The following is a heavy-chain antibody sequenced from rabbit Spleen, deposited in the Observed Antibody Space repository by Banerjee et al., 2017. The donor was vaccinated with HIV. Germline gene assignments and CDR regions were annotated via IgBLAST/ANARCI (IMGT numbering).Heavy chain of an antibody. CDR3: ARDTGTSFSTYGMDL. J-gene: IGHJ6*01. D-gene: IGHD7-1*01. V-gene: IGHV1S45*01. Sequence: QEQLVESGGGLVQPEGSLTLTCIASGVSFSGSSYMCWVRQAPGKGLEWIACSYAGSSGNTYSAIWAKGRFAISKTSSTPVTLQMTSLTAADTASYFCARDTGTSFSTYGMDLWGPGTLVTVS. CDR1: GVSFSGSSY. CDR2: SYAGSSGNT.